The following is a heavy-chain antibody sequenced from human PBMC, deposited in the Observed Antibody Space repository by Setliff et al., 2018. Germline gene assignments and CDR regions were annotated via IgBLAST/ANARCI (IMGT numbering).Heavy chain of an antibody. J-gene: IGHJ4*02. CDR3: ARINFYVSSGYYYAPDF. V-gene: IGHV1-18*01. CDR2: INNYSFRI. D-gene: IGHD3-22*01. CDR1: GYTFTNYG. Sequence: ASVKVSCKTSGYTFTNYGVTWVRQAPGQRLEWMGWINNYSFRIQTAQKFQDRVTITTDTSTNTASLEVRSLRSDDTAIYYCARINFYVSSGYYYAPDFWGQGTLVTVSS.